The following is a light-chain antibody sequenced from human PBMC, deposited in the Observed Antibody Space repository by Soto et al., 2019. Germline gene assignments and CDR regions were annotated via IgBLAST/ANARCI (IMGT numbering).Light chain of an antibody. J-gene: IGLJ2*01. CDR3: SSYTSSSTLVV. CDR1: SSDVGGYNY. CDR2: EVS. V-gene: IGLV2-14*01. Sequence: QSARTQPASVSGSPGQSITISCTGTSSDVGGYNYVSWYQQHPGKAPKLMIYEVSNRPSGVSNRFSGSKSDNTASLTISGLQAEDEADYYCSSYTSSSTLVVFGGGTKLSVL.